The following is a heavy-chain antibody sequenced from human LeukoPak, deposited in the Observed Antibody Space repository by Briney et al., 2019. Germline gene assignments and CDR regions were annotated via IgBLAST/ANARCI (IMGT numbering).Heavy chain of an antibody. Sequence: PSETLSLTCTVSGGSIGDYYWNWIRQPPGKGLEWIGYISYSGNTNYNPSLKSRGTISVDMSKNQFSLKLSSLTAADTAVYYCARENYFGSGKPFDCWGQGTLVTVSS. V-gene: IGHV4-59*01. CDR2: ISYSGNT. CDR1: GGSIGDYY. D-gene: IGHD3-10*01. J-gene: IGHJ4*02. CDR3: ARENYFGSGKPFDC.